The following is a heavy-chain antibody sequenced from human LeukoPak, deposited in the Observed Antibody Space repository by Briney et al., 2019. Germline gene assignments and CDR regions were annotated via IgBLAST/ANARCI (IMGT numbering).Heavy chain of an antibody. CDR1: GYSFTSYW. CDR2: IYPGDSDT. V-gene: IGHV5-51*01. D-gene: IGHD5-18*01. J-gene: IGHJ4*02. Sequence: GESLKISCKGSGYSFTSYWIGWVRQMPGKGLEWMGIIYPGDSDTRYSPSFQGQVTISADKSISTAYLQWSSLKASDTAMYYCARSQSSGYRYAPFDYWGQGTLVTVSS. CDR3: ARSQSSGYRYAPFDY.